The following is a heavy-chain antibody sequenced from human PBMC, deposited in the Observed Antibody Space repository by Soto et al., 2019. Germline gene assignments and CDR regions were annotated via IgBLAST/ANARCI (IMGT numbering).Heavy chain of an antibody. CDR3: ARRTGTAPRFDY. D-gene: IGHD1-7*01. CDR2: ISYDGSNQ. J-gene: IGHJ4*02. CDR1: GFTFSDFE. Sequence: QVQLVESGGGVVQPGRSLRLSCSASGFTFSDFELYWVRQAPGKGLDWVSFISYDGSNQYYAGSVKGRFTVSRDNSKNTLFLLMNSLRPEDTAVYVWARRTGTAPRFDYWGQGTLVTVSS. V-gene: IGHV3-30-3*01.